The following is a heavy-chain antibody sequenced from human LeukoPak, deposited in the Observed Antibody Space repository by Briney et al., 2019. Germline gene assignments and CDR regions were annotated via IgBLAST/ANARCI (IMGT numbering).Heavy chain of an antibody. CDR2: MNPNSGNT. CDR1: GYTFTSYD. CDR3: ARGDCSSTSCYLGRYYYYGMDV. D-gene: IGHD2-2*01. V-gene: IGHV1-8*01. J-gene: IGHJ6*02. Sequence: ASVKVSCKASGYTFTSYDINWLRQATGQGLEWMGWMNPNSGNTGYAQKFQGRVTMTRNTSISTAYMELSSLRSEDTAVYYCARGDCSSTSCYLGRYYYYGMDVWGQGTTVTVSS.